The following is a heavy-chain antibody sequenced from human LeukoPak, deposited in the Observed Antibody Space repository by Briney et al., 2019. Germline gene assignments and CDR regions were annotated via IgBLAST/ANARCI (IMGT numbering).Heavy chain of an antibody. D-gene: IGHD1-26*01. Sequence: GGSLRLSCAASGFTFSSYGMHWVRQAPGKGLEWVAVIWYDGSNKYYADSVKGRFTISRDNSKNTLYLQMNSLRAEDTAVYYCARVKGARQYYFDYWGQGTLVTVSS. CDR2: IWYDGSNK. J-gene: IGHJ4*02. CDR3: ARVKGARQYYFDY. V-gene: IGHV3-33*01. CDR1: GFTFSSYG.